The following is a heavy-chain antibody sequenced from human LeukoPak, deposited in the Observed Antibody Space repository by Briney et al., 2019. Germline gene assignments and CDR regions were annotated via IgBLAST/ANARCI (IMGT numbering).Heavy chain of an antibody. CDR3: ARGIAGIYYYYYIDV. D-gene: IGHD1-14*01. J-gene: IGHJ6*03. CDR1: GYTFTGYY. Sequence: ASVKVSCKASGYTFTGYYMHWARQAPGQGLEWMGWINPNSGDTNYAQKFQDRVTMTRDTSISTAYMELSRLRSDDTGVYYCARGIAGIYYYYYIDVWGKRTTVTVSS. V-gene: IGHV1-2*02. CDR2: INPNSGDT.